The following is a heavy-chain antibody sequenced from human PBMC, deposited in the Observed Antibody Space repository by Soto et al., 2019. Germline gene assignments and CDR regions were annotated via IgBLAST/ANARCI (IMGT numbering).Heavy chain of an antibody. D-gene: IGHD3-10*01. Sequence: QVQLVQSGAEVKKPGASVKVSCKASGYTFTSYAISWVRQAPGQGIEWMGWISAYNGSTKYAQKGQGRVTMTTETTPRTAYMNLRSLRADDTAVYSCARDVNSGTFDYWGQGTLVTVSS. V-gene: IGHV1-18*01. CDR1: GYTFTSYA. CDR3: ARDVNSGTFDY. CDR2: ISAYNGST. J-gene: IGHJ4*02.